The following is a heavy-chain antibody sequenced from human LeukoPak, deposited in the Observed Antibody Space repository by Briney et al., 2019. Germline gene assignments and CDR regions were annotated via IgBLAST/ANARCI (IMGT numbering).Heavy chain of an antibody. CDR1: GFTFCDYA. CDR3: SRDQYKYNYGSGSSGLFDY. Sequence: PGRSLRLSCTASGFTFCDYAMSWVRQAPGKGLEWVGFIRSNTFGGTGEYAASVKGRFTISRDDSKSIAYLQMNSLKTEDTAVYYCSRDQYKYNYGSGSSGLFDYWGQGTLVTVSS. V-gene: IGHV3-49*04. J-gene: IGHJ4*02. CDR2: IRSNTFGGTG. D-gene: IGHD3-10*01.